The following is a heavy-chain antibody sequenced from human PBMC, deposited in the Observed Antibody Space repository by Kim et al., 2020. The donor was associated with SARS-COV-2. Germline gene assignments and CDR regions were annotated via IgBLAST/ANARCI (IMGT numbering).Heavy chain of an antibody. J-gene: IGHJ4*02. Sequence: SETLSLTCAVSGGSISSNNWWTWVRQSPGKGLEWIGEIYHSGSTNYNPPLKSRVTISVDKSKNQFSLKLSSVTAADTAVYFCASRPPNLYSATVGYWGQGTLVTVSS. CDR2: IYHSGST. V-gene: IGHV4-4*02. CDR1: GGSISSNNW. CDR3: ASRPPNLYSATVGY. D-gene: IGHD1-26*01.